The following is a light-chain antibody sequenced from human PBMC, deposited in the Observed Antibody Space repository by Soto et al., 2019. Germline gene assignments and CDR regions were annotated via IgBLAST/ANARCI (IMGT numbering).Light chain of an antibody. CDR2: EVS. V-gene: IGLV2-14*01. J-gene: IGLJ1*01. CDR3: SSYAPSSPRV. Sequence: QSALTQPASVSGSPGQSITISCTGTSSDIGGYNYVSWYQHHPGKAPKLMLYEVSNRPSGVSNRFSGSKSGNTASLTISGPQAEYGADYCCSSYAPSSPRVFGTGTKLTAL. CDR1: SSDIGGYNY.